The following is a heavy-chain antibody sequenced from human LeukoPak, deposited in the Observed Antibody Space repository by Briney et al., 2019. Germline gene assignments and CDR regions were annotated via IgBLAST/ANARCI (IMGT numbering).Heavy chain of an antibody. CDR3: ARGRGSYSLGY. V-gene: IGHV3-23*01. CDR2: ISGNGDST. J-gene: IGHJ4*02. Sequence: GGSLRLSCAASGFTVSSNYMSWVRQAPGKGLEWVSAISGNGDSTYYADSVKGRLTISRDNSKNTLYLQMNSLRAEDTAVYNCARGRGSYSLGYWGQGTLVTVSS. D-gene: IGHD3-10*01. CDR1: GFTVSSNY.